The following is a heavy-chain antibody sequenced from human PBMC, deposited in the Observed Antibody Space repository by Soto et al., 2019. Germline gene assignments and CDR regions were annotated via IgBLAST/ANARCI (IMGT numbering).Heavy chain of an antibody. CDR2: ISWNSGSI. J-gene: IGHJ4*02. V-gene: IGHV3-9*01. D-gene: IGHD6-19*01. CDR3: AKATGIAVAGTTGDY. CDR1: GFTFDDYA. Sequence: GGSLRLSCAASGFTFDDYAMHWVRQAPGKGLEWVSGISWNSGSIGYADSVKGRFTISRDNAKNSLYLQMNSLRAEDTALYYCAKATGIAVAGTTGDYWAQGTLVTVSS.